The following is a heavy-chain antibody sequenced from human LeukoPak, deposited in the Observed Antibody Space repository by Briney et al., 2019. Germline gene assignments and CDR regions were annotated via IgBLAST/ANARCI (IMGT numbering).Heavy chain of an antibody. V-gene: IGHV3-11*04. CDR2: ISSSGSTI. Sequence: GGSLRLSCAASGFTFSDYYMSWVRQAPGKGLEWVSYISSSGSTIYYADSVKGRFTISRDNAKNSLYLKMNSLRAEDTAVYYCARVNPQGAFDIWGQGTMVTVSS. CDR3: ARVNPQGAFDI. CDR1: GFTFSDYY. J-gene: IGHJ3*02. D-gene: IGHD1-14*01.